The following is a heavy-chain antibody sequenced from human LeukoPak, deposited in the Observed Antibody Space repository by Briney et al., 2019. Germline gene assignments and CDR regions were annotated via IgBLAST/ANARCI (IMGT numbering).Heavy chain of an antibody. Sequence: GASVTVSCKASGGTFSSYAISWVRQAPGQGLEWMGGIIPIFGTANYAQKFQGRVTITADESTSTAYMELSSLRSEDTAVYYCASALIYDYVWGSYRYFDYWGQGTLVTVSS. CDR1: GGTFSSYA. V-gene: IGHV1-69*13. J-gene: IGHJ4*02. CDR3: ASALIYDYVWGSYRYFDY. D-gene: IGHD3-16*02. CDR2: IIPIFGTA.